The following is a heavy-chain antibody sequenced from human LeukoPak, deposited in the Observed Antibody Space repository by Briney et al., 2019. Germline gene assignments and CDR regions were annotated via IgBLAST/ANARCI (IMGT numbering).Heavy chain of an antibody. CDR2: ISTSGST. Sequence: PSQTLSLTCTVSVFSSGDYYWSWIRQPAGKGLEWIGRISTSGSTNYNPSLKSRVTISVDTSKNQFSLKLSSVTAADTVVYFCVYRSSGWYPFDYWGQGTLVTVSS. CDR3: VYRSSGWYPFDY. D-gene: IGHD6-19*01. CDR1: VFSSGDYY. V-gene: IGHV4-61*02. J-gene: IGHJ4*02.